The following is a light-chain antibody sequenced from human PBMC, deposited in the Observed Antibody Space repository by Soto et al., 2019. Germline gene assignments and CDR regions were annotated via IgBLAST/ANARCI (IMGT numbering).Light chain of an antibody. J-gene: IGKJ5*01. Sequence: MTRSPSTLSASVRDRVTITCQASQNINNYLNWYQQKPGKAPKLLIYAASSLQSGVPSRFSGSGSGTDFTLTISSLQPEDFATYYCKQANSFPLRFGQVTRPEI. CDR1: QNINNY. CDR2: AAS. CDR3: KQANSFPLR. V-gene: IGKV1-12*01.